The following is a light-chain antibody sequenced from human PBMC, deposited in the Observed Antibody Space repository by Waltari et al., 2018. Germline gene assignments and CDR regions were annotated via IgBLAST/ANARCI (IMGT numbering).Light chain of an antibody. CDR1: QSIGIY. CDR2: HAS. J-gene: IGKJ1*01. Sequence: SCGASQSIGIYVAWYQQQSGQAPRLLIYHASSRATGIPDRFSGSGSGTDFSLTISRLEPEDFAVYYCQNYERLPATFGQGTKVEIK. V-gene: IGKV3-20*01. CDR3: QNYERLPAT.